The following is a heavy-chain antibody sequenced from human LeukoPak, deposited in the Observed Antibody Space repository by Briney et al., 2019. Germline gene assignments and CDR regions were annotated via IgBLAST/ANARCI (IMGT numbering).Heavy chain of an antibody. CDR2: IKQDGSEK. V-gene: IGHV3-7*01. Sequence: GGSLRLSCAASGFTFSSYWMSWVRQAPGKGLEWVANIKQDGSEKYYVDSVKGRFTISRDNAKNSLYLQMNSLRAEDTAVYYCAREITVVSPLGHYYYYYYMDVWGKGTTATVSS. CDR3: AREITVVSPLGHYYYYYYMDV. CDR1: GFTFSSYW. D-gene: IGHD4-23*01. J-gene: IGHJ6*03.